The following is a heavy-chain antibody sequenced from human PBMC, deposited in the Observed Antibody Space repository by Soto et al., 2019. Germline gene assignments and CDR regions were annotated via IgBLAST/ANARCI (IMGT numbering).Heavy chain of an antibody. D-gene: IGHD2-8*02. Sequence: SETLSLTCAVYGGSFSGYYWTWIRQPPGTGLEWIGEINHSGSTNYNPSLKSRVTISVDTSKNQFSLKLTSVTAADTAVDYCARDKITGLFDYWGQGTLVTVSS. V-gene: IGHV4-34*01. CDR1: GGSFSGYY. J-gene: IGHJ4*02. CDR3: ARDKITGLFDY. CDR2: INHSGST.